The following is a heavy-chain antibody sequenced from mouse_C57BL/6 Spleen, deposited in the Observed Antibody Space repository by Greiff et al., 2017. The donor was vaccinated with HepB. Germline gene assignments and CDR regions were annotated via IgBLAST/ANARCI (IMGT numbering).Heavy chain of an antibody. J-gene: IGHJ3*01. CDR1: GYTFTSYW. CDR3: TCGRYAYDEEAWFAY. Sequence: VQLQQSGTVLARPGASVKMSCKTSGYTFTSYWMHWVKQRPGQGLEWIGAIYPGNGDTSYNQKFKGKAKLTAITTASTAYMVLSSLTNEDDAVYYCTCGRYAYDEEAWFAYWGQGTLVTVSA. CDR2: IYPGNGDT. D-gene: IGHD2-2*01. V-gene: IGHV1-5*01.